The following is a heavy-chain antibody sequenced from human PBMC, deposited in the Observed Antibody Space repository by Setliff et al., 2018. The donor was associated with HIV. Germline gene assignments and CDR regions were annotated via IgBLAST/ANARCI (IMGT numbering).Heavy chain of an antibody. CDR1: GGSISSHY. V-gene: IGHV4-59*11. Sequence: PSETLSLTCTVSGGSISSHYWSWIRQPPGKGLEWIGSIYCSGSTNYNPSLKSRVTISVDTSKNQFSLKLSSVTAADTAVYYCARFTVVRDYWGQGTLVTVSS. CDR2: IYCSGST. D-gene: IGHD2-15*01. J-gene: IGHJ4*02. CDR3: ARFTVVRDY.